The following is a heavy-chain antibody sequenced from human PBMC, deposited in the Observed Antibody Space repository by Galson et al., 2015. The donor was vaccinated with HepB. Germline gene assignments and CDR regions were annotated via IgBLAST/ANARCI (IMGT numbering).Heavy chain of an antibody. V-gene: IGHV1-18*01. J-gene: IGHJ2*01. Sequence: SVKVSCKASGYTFTSYGISWVRQAPGQGLEWMGWISAYNGNTNYAQKLQGRVTMTTDTSTSTAYMELRSLRSDDTAVYYCARGDMVRGAPSNFDLWGRGTLVTVSS. CDR3: ARGDMVRGAPSNFDL. CDR2: ISAYNGNT. D-gene: IGHD3-10*01. CDR1: GYTFTSYG.